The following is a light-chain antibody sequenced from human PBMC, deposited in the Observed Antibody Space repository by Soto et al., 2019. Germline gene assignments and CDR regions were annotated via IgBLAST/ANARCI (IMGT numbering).Light chain of an antibody. J-gene: IGLJ2*01. CDR3: CSYAGSSTEV. Sequence: QSALTQPASVSGSPGQSITISCTGTSSDVGSYNLVSWYQQHPGKAPKLMIYEGSKRPSGVSHRFSGSKSGNTASLTISGLQAEDEAQYYCCSYAGSSTEVFGGGTKLTVL. CDR2: EGS. V-gene: IGLV2-23*01. CDR1: SSDVGSYNL.